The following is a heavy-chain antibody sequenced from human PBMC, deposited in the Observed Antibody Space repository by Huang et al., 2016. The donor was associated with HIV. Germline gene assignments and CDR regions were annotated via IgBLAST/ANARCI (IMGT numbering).Heavy chain of an antibody. CDR2: ILYDGSNK. CDR1: SFTFSNYA. Sequence: QVQLVESGGGVVQPGRSLSLSCAASSFTFSNYAMQWVRQAPGKGLEWVAVILYDGSNKYYANSGKGRFTISRDNSKNTLYLQMNSLRAEDTAVYYCARDLWLRDLYYYYYMDVWGKGTTVTVSS. V-gene: IGHV3-30-3*01. CDR3: ARDLWLRDLYYYYYMDV. J-gene: IGHJ6*03. D-gene: IGHD5-12*01.